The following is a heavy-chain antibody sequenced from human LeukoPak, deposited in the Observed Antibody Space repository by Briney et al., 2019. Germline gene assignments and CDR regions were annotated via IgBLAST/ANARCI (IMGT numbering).Heavy chain of an antibody. D-gene: IGHD3-10*01. J-gene: IGHJ4*02. Sequence: GGSLRLSCAASGFTFSSYLMSRVRQAPGKGLEGVDNIKQDGSEKYYVDSVKGRFTISRDNAKKSLYLQMNSLRAEDTAVYYCARVGSGTALDYWGQGTLVTVSS. CDR3: ARVGSGTALDY. CDR1: GFTFSSYL. V-gene: IGHV3-7*03. CDR2: IKQDGSEK.